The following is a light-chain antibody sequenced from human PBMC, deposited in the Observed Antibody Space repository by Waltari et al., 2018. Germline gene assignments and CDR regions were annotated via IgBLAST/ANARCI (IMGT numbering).Light chain of an antibody. CDR3: SSYTTSSAPGV. CDR2: DVT. V-gene: IGLV2-11*01. J-gene: IGLJ1*01. CDR1: TNDLGSYNY. Sequence: SALTQPRSVSGSPGQSVTISCTGTTNDLGSYNYVSWYQPHPGKAPKPIILDVTKRPSGVPDRLSGPKSGNTASLTISGLQAEDEADYYCSSYTTSSAPGVFGTGTRVTVL.